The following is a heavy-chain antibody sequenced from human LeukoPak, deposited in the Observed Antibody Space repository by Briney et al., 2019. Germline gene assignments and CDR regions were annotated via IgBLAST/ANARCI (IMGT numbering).Heavy chain of an antibody. CDR1: GFTFSSYA. CDR3: AKDKEYSSSKFDY. V-gene: IGHV3-23*01. J-gene: IGHJ4*02. CDR2: ISGSGGST. Sequence: GGSLRLSCGASGFTFSSYAMSWVRQAPGKGLEWVSAISGSGGSTYYADSVKGRFTISRDNSKNTLYLQMNSLRAEDTAVYYCAKDKEYSSSKFDYWGQGTLVTVSS. D-gene: IGHD6-6*01.